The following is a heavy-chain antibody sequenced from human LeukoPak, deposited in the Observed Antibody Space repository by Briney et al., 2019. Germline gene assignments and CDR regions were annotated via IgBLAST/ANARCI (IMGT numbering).Heavy chain of an antibody. CDR1: GYSFTKHW. CDR3: TRGSGSYVH. V-gene: IGHV5-51*01. Sequence: GESLQISCKASGYSFTKHWIACLRQMRGKRLKWMGIIFPGDSDTRYSPSFQGQVTISADKSISTAYLQWSSLKASDTAMYYCTRGSGSYVHWGQGTLVTVSS. J-gene: IGHJ1*01. D-gene: IGHD6-19*01. CDR2: IFPGDSDT.